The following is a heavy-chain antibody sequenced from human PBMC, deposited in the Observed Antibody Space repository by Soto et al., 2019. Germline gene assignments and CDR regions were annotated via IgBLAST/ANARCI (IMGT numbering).Heavy chain of an antibody. D-gene: IGHD5-18*01. J-gene: IGHJ6*02. Sequence: EVQLLESGGGLVQPGGSLRLSCAASGFTFSSYAMSWVRQAPGKGLEWVSAISGSGGSTYYADSVKGRFTISRYNSKNTLYLQMNSLRAEDTAVYYCARDVDTAMVQYYYYYYGMDVWGQGTTVTVSS. CDR3: ARDVDTAMVQYYYYYYGMDV. CDR1: GFTFSSYA. CDR2: ISGSGGST. V-gene: IGHV3-23*01.